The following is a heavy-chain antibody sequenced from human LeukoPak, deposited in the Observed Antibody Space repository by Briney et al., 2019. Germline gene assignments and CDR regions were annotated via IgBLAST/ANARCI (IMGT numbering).Heavy chain of an antibody. CDR3: VRDLGYDSSGYYICDAFDI. J-gene: IGHJ3*02. CDR1: GDSISSNFY. CDR2: VFHRGTT. Sequence: PSETLSLTCSVSGDSISSNFYWGWIRQPPGKGPEWIGSVFHRGTTSYNPSLKSRVTISIDTSKNQFSLKMRSVTAADTAVYFCVRDLGYDSSGYYICDAFDIWGQGTMVTVSS. V-gene: IGHV4-38-2*02. D-gene: IGHD3-22*01.